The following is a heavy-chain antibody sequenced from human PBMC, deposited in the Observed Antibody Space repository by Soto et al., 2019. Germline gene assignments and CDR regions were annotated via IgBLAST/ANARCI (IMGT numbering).Heavy chain of an antibody. Sequence: QVHLVQSGAEVKRPGSSVKVSCEASGGSFSSDAITWVRQVPGQGLEWMGALILTFGAANYGRKVQGRVTISADESTRTVYMELSSLTFDDTAVYYGARGFSGYDSSRDYWGQGTLVTVSS. J-gene: IGHJ4*02. CDR1: GGSFSSDA. CDR2: LILTFGAA. V-gene: IGHV1-69*01. CDR3: ARGFSGYDSSRDY. D-gene: IGHD5-12*01.